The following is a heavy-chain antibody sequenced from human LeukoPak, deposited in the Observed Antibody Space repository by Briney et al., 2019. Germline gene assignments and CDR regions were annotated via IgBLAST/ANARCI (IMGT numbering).Heavy chain of an antibody. D-gene: IGHD5-18*01. V-gene: IGHV5-51*01. J-gene: IGHJ4*02. Sequence: GESLKISCKGSGYSFTSYWIGWVRQMPGKGLEWMGTVYPTNSNTKYSPPFQGQVTISADKSINTAYLQWSSLKASDTAMYYCARGGISGYSYELGPPGYWGQGTLVTVSS. CDR1: GYSFTSYW. CDR3: ARGGISGYSYELGPPGY. CDR2: VYPTNSNT.